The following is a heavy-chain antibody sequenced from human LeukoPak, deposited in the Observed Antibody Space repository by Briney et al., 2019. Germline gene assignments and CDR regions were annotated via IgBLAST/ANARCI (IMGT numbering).Heavy chain of an antibody. Sequence: ASVKVSCKTSGYTFTNYHMHWARQAPGQGLEWMGIINPSGGGTSYAQKFQGRVAMTRDTSTSTVYMELNSLRSEDTAVYYCARDLYYFGSGSSYTTLDYWGQGARVTVSS. V-gene: IGHV1-46*01. CDR2: INPSGGGT. D-gene: IGHD3-10*01. CDR1: GYTFTNYH. J-gene: IGHJ4*02. CDR3: ARDLYYFGSGSSYTTLDY.